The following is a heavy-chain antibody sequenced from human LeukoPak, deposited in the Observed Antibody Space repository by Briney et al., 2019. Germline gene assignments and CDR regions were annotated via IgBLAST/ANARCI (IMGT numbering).Heavy chain of an antibody. J-gene: IGHJ3*02. V-gene: IGHV3-9*03. Sequence: GGSLRLSCAASGFTFDDYAMHWVRQAPGKGLEWVSGISWNSGSIGYADSVKGRFTISRDNAKNSLYLQMNSLRAEDMALYYCAKATHSGSYLDAFDIWGQGTMVTVSS. D-gene: IGHD1-26*01. CDR2: ISWNSGSI. CDR1: GFTFDDYA. CDR3: AKATHSGSYLDAFDI.